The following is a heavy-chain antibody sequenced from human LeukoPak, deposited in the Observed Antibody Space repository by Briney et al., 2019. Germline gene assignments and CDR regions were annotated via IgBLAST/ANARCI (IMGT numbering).Heavy chain of an antibody. CDR3: ARDVGGTLDY. CDR1: GFTFRSYW. CDR2: IKEDESAK. J-gene: IGHJ4*02. V-gene: IGHV3-7*01. Sequence: PGGSLRLSCAASGFTFRSYWMAWVRQAPGKGLEWVANIKEDESAKHQADSVKGRFTISRDNAQNSVYLQMSSLRGEDTAVYYCARDVGGTLDYWGRGTLVTVSS.